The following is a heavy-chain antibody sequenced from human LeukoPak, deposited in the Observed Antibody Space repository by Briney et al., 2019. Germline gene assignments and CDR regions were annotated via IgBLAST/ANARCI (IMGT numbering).Heavy chain of an antibody. D-gene: IGHD4-23*01. CDR1: GGSISSGSYY. Sequence: SETLSLTCTVSGGSISSGSYYWSWIRQPAGKGVEWIGRIYTSGSTNYNPSLKSRVTISVDTSKNQFSLKLSSVTAADTAVYYCARSAVVTSFDYWGQGTLVTVSS. CDR2: IYTSGST. V-gene: IGHV4-61*02. CDR3: ARSAVVTSFDY. J-gene: IGHJ4*02.